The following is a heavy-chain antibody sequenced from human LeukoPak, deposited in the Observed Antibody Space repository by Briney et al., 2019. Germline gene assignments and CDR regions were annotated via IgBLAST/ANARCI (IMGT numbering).Heavy chain of an antibody. J-gene: IGHJ4*02. D-gene: IGHD3-22*01. Sequence: GGSLRLSRAASGFSFDDYGMSWVRQTPGEGLEWVSTVNLNGGSTTYADSVKGRFTISRDNAKNSLYLQMNSLRAEDTAFYYCARGGDYRHYEFDYWGQGTLVTVSS. CDR1: GFSFDDYG. CDR3: ARGGDYRHYEFDY. V-gene: IGHV3-20*04. CDR2: VNLNGGST.